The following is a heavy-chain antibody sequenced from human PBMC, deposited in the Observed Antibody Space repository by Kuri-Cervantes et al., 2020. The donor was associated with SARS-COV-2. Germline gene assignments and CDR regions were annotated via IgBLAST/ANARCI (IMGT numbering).Heavy chain of an antibody. V-gene: IGHV4-38-2*01. CDR2: IYHSGST. J-gene: IGHJ4*02. CDR1: DDSISRGYY. Sequence: SQTLSLTCAVSDDSISRGYYGGWIRQSPGKGLEWIGSIYHSGSTYYNPSLKSRVTISVDTSKNQFSLKLSSVTAADTAVYYCASGSASLTELYYFDYWGQGTLVTVSS. D-gene: IGHD1-20*01. CDR3: ASGSASLTELYYFDY.